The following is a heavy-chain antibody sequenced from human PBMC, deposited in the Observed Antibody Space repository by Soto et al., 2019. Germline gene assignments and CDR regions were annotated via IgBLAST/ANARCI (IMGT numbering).Heavy chain of an antibody. V-gene: IGHV3-21*01. CDR1: GFTFRSVT. CDR2: ISSNSAYI. Sequence: PGGSLRLSCAASGFTFRSVTMNWFRQAPGKGLEWVSTISSNSAYIYYTDALRGRFTISRDNAKNSLHLQMNSLRAEDTAVYYCTRDASRDSSARGWFDPWGPGTLVTVSS. J-gene: IGHJ5*02. CDR3: TRDASRDSSARGWFDP. D-gene: IGHD6-13*01.